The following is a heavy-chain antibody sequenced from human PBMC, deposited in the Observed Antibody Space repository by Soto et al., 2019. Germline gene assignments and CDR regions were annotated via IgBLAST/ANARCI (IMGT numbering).Heavy chain of an antibody. D-gene: IGHD1-26*01. Sequence: SETLSLTCIVSGGSISSNGYYWNWIRQHPGKGLEWIGYIYHSGSTYYNPSLKSRATISLDTSKNRFSLNLSSVTVADTAVYYCARHFREWELPRDWGQGTLVTVSS. J-gene: IGHJ4*02. V-gene: IGHV4-31*03. CDR2: IYHSGST. CDR3: ARHFREWELPRD. CDR1: GGSISSNGYY.